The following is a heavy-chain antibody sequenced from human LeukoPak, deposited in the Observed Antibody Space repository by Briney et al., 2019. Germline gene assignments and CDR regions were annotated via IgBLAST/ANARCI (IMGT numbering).Heavy chain of an antibody. Sequence: GASVKVFCKASGYTFTGYYMHWVRQAPGQGLEWMGWINPNSGGTNYAQKFQGRVTMTRDTSISTAYMELSRLRSDDTAVYYCARTWVVPAASLDYWGQGTLVTVSS. CDR2: INPNSGGT. CDR3: ARTWVVPAASLDY. D-gene: IGHD2-2*01. J-gene: IGHJ4*02. CDR1: GYTFTGYY. V-gene: IGHV1-2*02.